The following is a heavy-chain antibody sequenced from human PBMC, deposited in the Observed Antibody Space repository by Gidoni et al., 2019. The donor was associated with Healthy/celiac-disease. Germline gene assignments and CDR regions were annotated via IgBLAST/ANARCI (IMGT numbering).Heavy chain of an antibody. Sequence: EVQLVESGGGLVQPGRSLRLSCAASGSTFDDYAMHWVRQAPGKGLEWVSGISWNSGSIGYADSVKGRFTISRDNAKNSLYLQMNSLRAEDTALYYCAKDYDGDYVAGAADYWGQGTLVTVSS. CDR1: GSTFDDYA. D-gene: IGHD4-17*01. CDR3: AKDYDGDYVAGAADY. V-gene: IGHV3-9*01. CDR2: ISWNSGSI. J-gene: IGHJ4*02.